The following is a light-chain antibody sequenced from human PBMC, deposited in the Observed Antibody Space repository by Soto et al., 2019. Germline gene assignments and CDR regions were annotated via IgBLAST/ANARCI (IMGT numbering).Light chain of an antibody. Sequence: EIVMTQSPATLSVSPGERATLSCRASQSVSSNLAWYQHKPGQAPRLLIYGASTRATGIPARFSGSGSGTVFTLTVSSLQSVDFAVYYCQQYNNWPPFTYGPGTKVD. V-gene: IGKV3-15*01. CDR3: QQYNNWPPFT. CDR2: GAS. J-gene: IGKJ3*01. CDR1: QSVSSN.